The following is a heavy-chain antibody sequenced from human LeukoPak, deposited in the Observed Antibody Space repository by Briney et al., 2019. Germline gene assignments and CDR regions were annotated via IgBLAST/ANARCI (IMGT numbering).Heavy chain of an antibody. V-gene: IGHV3-23*01. Sequence: GGSLRLTCAASGFIFSNYGGNWFRQAPGKGLQWVAAISASGSATSYADSVRGRFTISRDNSKSTTYLQMNSLRAEDTAVYYCAKILERELQYYNYGMDVWGQGTTVTVSS. CDR3: AKILERELQYYNYGMDV. J-gene: IGHJ6*02. CDR2: ISASGSAT. CDR1: GFIFSNYG. D-gene: IGHD5-24*01.